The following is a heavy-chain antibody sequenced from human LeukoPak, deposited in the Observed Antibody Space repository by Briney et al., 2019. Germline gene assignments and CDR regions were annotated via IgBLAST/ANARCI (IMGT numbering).Heavy chain of an antibody. CDR1: GFTFSRYS. Sequence: GGSLRLSCAASGFTFSRYSMNWVRQAPGKRLEWVSSMSVISGLIYYADSVKGRFTISRDNAKSSLYLQMNSLTAEDTAVYYCAREFEYSTSGAGYWGQGALVTVSS. CDR3: AREFEYSTSGAGY. V-gene: IGHV3-21*01. J-gene: IGHJ4*02. D-gene: IGHD6-6*01. CDR2: MSVISGLI.